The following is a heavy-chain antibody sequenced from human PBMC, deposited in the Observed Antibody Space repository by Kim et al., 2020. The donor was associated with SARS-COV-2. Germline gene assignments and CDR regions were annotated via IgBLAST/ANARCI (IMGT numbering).Heavy chain of an antibody. Sequence: SETLSLTCSVSCASISTSNYYWGWIRQSPGKGLEWIGGIYYSGFTPYNPSLKSHATISADTSTSPFSMQPTSVCAAYSPGCHCARHSITATRPFDSRG. V-gene: IGHV4-39*01. CDR2: IYYSGFT. CDR1: CASISTSNYY. D-gene: IGHD1-26*01. CDR3: ARHSITATRPFDS. J-gene: IGHJ5*01.